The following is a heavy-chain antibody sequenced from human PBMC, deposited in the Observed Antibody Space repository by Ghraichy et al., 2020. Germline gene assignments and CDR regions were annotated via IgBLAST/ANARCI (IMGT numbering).Heavy chain of an antibody. CDR1: GFTFSSYT. V-gene: IGHV3-21*01. CDR3: ARGGSGSYPRDDAFDN. Sequence: GDSLNISCAASGFTFSSYTMTLVRQAPGKGLEWVSSISSSGTYVYYGDSVKGRFTISRDNAKQSLFLQMNTLRAEDTAVYYCARGGSGSYPRDDAFDNWGQGTMVTVSS. CDR2: ISSSGTYV. J-gene: IGHJ3*02. D-gene: IGHD3-10*01.